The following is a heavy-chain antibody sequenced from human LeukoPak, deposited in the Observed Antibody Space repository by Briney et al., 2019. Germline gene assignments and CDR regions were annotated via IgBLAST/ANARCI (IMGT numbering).Heavy chain of an antibody. V-gene: IGHV3-23*01. J-gene: IGHJ4*02. CDR1: GFTFSSYA. CDR3: AKKPRVVGFGESVDY. Sequence: PGGSLRLSCAASGFTFSSYAMSWVRQAPGKGLEWVSAISGSGGSTYYADSVKGRFTISRDNSKNTLYLQMNSLRAEDTAVYYCAKKPRVVGFGESVDYWGQGTLVTVSS. CDR2: ISGSGGST. D-gene: IGHD3-10*01.